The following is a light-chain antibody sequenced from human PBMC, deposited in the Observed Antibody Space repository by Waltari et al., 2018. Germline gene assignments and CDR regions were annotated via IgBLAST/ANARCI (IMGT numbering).Light chain of an antibody. CDR2: EVS. Sequence: QSALTQPASVSGSPGQSITISCTGTSSDVGGYNYVSWYHQHPGKAPKLMIYEVSNRPSGVSNRFSGSKSGNTASLTISGLQAEDEADYYCSSYASTISVVFGGGTKLTV. J-gene: IGLJ2*01. V-gene: IGLV2-14*01. CDR1: SSDVGGYNY. CDR3: SSYASTISVV.